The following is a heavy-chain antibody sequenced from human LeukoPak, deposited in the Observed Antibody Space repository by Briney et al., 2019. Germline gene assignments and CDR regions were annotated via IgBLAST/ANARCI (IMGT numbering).Heavy chain of an antibody. J-gene: IGHJ4*02. D-gene: IGHD1-26*01. CDR2: IKQDGSEK. Sequence: GGSLRLSCAASGFTFSSYRMNWVRQAPGKGLEWVANIKQDGSEKYYVDSVKGRFTISRDNAKNSLFLQMNSLRAEDTAVYYCARDTRTFDYWGQGTLVTVSS. CDR3: ARDTRTFDY. CDR1: GFTFSSYR. V-gene: IGHV3-7*01.